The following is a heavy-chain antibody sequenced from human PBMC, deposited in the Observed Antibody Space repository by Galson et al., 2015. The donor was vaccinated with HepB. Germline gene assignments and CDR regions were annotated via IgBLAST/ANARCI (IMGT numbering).Heavy chain of an antibody. CDR3: ARHGFGSEDNV. J-gene: IGHJ1*01. V-gene: IGHV4-59*08. Sequence: SETLSLTCTVSGASVTGYYWSWIRQPPGKGLQWIGYIYCDGNTNYNPSLKSRVTMSVDTSKNQFSLNLRSVTATDTAVYYCARHGFGSEDNVWGQGTLVAVSS. CDR1: GASVTGYY. D-gene: IGHD3-10*01. CDR2: IYCDGNT.